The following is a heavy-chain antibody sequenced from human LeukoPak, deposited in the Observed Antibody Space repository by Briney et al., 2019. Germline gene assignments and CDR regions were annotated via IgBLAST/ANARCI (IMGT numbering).Heavy chain of an antibody. V-gene: IGHV3-21*01. CDR3: ARDRYSGSYGPLDY. Sequence: GGSLRLSCAASGFTFSSYSMNWVRQAPGKGVEWVSSISSSSYIYYADSVKGRFTISRDNAKNSLYLQMNSLRAEDTAVYYCARDRYSGSYGPLDYWGQGTLVTVSS. CDR1: GFTFSSYS. D-gene: IGHD1-26*01. CDR2: ISSSSYI. J-gene: IGHJ4*02.